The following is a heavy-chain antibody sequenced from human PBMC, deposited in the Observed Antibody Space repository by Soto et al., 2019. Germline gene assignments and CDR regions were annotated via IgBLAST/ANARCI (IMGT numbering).Heavy chain of an antibody. CDR1: GFTIDDYA. CDR2: INWNSGSI. Sequence: EVQLVESGGGLVQPGRSLRLSCAASGFTIDDYAMHWVRHVPGKGLEWVSGINWNSGSIGYGDSVKGRFAISRDNSKNSLHLQINSLSAEHTDFYYSVKDESIKWYCGHFRHWGQGTPVNGSS. V-gene: IGHV3-9*01. D-gene: IGHD2-15*01. CDR3: VKDESIKWYCGHFRH. J-gene: IGHJ1*01.